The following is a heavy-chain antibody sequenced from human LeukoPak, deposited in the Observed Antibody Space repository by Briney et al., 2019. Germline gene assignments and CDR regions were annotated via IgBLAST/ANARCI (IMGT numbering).Heavy chain of an antibody. J-gene: IGHJ3*02. Sequence: SETLSLTCTVSGGSISSYYWSWIRQPPGKGLEWIGYIYYSGSTNYNPSLKSRVTISVDTSKNQFSLKLSSVTAADTAVYYCARELMGGGSYRTGAFDIWGQGTMDTVSS. CDR1: GGSISSYY. CDR2: IYYSGST. CDR3: ARELMGGGSYRTGAFDI. V-gene: IGHV4-59*01. D-gene: IGHD1-26*01.